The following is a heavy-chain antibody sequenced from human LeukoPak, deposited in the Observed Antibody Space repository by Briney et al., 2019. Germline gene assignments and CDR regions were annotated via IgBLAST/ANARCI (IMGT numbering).Heavy chain of an antibody. Sequence: SETLSLTCTLSGGSLLSYYWSWIRQPPGKGLEWIGYIYYSGSTNYNPSLKSRVTISVDTSKNQFSLKLSSVTAADTAVYYCARVNSGYNEYFQHWGQGTLVTVSS. D-gene: IGHD3-22*01. CDR1: GGSLLSYY. V-gene: IGHV4-59*01. J-gene: IGHJ1*01. CDR3: ARVNSGYNEYFQH. CDR2: IYYSGST.